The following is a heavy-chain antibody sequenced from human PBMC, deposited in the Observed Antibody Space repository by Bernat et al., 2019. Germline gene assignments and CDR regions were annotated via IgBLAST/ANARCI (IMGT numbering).Heavy chain of an antibody. CDR1: GFRFDDYG. CDR3: ASGYCGSAGCYANFDY. V-gene: IGHV3-20*04. CDR2: DDWKGDST. D-gene: IGHD2-2*01. J-gene: IGHJ4*02. Sequence: EVHLVESGGGVVRPGGSLRLSCAASGFRFDDYGMSWVRQAPGKGLEWVSGDDWKGDSTGYADSVKGRFTISRDNAKNSLYLHMNSLRAEDTAFYYCASGYCGSAGCYANFDYWGQGTLVTVSS.